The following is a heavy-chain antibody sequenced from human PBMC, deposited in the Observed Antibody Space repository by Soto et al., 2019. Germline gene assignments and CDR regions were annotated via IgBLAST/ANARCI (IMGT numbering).Heavy chain of an antibody. J-gene: IGHJ6*02. CDR3: AKDRVGLVPAAMVYYYYGMDV. D-gene: IGHD2-2*01. V-gene: IGHV3-30*18. CDR2: ISYDGSNK. Sequence: QVQLVESGGGVIQPGRSLRLSCAASGFTFSSYGMHWVRQAPGKGLEWVAVISYDGSNKYYADSVKGRFTISRDNSKNTLYLQMNSLRAEDTAVYYCAKDRVGLVPAAMVYYYYGMDVWGQGTTVTVSS. CDR1: GFTFSSYG.